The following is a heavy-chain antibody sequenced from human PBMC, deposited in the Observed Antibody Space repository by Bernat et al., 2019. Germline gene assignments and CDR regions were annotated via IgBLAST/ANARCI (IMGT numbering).Heavy chain of an antibody. Sequence: QVQLQQWGAGLLKPSETLSLTCAVYGGSFSGYYWSWIRQPPGKGLEWIGEINHSGSTNYNPSLKSRVTISVDTSKNQFSLKLSSVTAADTAVYYCARKRGFDYWGQGTLVPSPQ. V-gene: IGHV4-34*01. CDR1: GGSFSGYY. CDR2: INHSGST. CDR3: ARKRGFDY. J-gene: IGHJ4*02. D-gene: IGHD3-10*01.